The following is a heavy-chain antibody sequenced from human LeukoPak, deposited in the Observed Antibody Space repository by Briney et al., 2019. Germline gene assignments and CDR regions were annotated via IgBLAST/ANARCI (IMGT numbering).Heavy chain of an antibody. CDR3: VREIRETVITRHYYYGIDV. D-gene: IGHD1-7*01. CDR2: IGAGEDT. Sequence: GGSLRLSCAASGFTFSTYDMHWVRQVTGKGLEWVSAIGAGEDTYYLGSVKGRFTISRENAKNVLYLQMSSLRVEDTAVYYCVREIRETVITRHYYYGIDVWGQGTTVTVSS. J-gene: IGHJ6*02. CDR1: GFTFSTYD. V-gene: IGHV3-13*04.